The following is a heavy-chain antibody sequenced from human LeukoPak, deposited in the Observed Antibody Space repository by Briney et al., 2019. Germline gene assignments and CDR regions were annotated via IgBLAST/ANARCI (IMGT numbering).Heavy chain of an antibody. CDR1: GGSISSSSYY. CDR2: IYYSGST. V-gene: IGHV4-39*07. CDR3: ARDANYRHGSRIWYYYYYMDV. J-gene: IGHJ6*03. D-gene: IGHD3-10*01. Sequence: SETLSLTCTVSGGSISSSSYYWGWIRQPPGKGLEWIGSIYYSGSTYYNPSLKSRVTISVDMSKNQFSLKLSSVTAADTAVYYCARDANYRHGSRIWYYYYYMDVWGKGTTVTVS.